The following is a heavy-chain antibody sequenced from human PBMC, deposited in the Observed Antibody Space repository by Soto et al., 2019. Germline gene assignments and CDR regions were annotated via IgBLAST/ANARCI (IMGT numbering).Heavy chain of an antibody. CDR2: ISYDGSNK. CDR3: AAQRLAYFDY. D-gene: IGHD6-25*01. V-gene: IGHV3-30-3*01. J-gene: IGHJ4*02. CDR1: GFTFSSYA. Sequence: GGSLRLSCAASGFTFSSYAMHWVRQAPGKGLEWVAVISYDGSNKYYADSVKGRFTISRDNSKNTLYLQMNSLRAEDTAVYYCAAQRLAYFDYWGQGTLVTVSS.